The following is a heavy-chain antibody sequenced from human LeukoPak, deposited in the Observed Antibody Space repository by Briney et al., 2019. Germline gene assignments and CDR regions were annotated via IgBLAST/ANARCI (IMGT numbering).Heavy chain of an antibody. CDR2: LYYGENS. Sequence: SQTLSLTCTVSGGSISIISSSTYYWGWIRQAPGKGLEWIGSLYYGENSHYNPSLKSRATLSVDTSNNQFSLKLTSVTAADAAVYFCARQLPTAAADTRGYFDYWGQGTVVTVSS. V-gene: IGHV4-39*01. J-gene: IGHJ4*02. CDR1: GGSISIISSSTYY. D-gene: IGHD6-25*01. CDR3: ARQLPTAAADTRGYFDY.